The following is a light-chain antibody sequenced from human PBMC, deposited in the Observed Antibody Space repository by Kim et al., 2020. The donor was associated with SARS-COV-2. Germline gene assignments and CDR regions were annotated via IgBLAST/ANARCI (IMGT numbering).Light chain of an antibody. CDR1: TNNVDNQG. J-gene: IGLJ3*02. CDR2: RNN. Sequence: QTATLTCTGNTNNVDNQGATWLQHHQGHPPKLLSYRNNNRPSGISERFSTSRSGNTASLTITGLQPEDEADYYCAAWDISLSVWVFGGGTQLTVL. CDR3: AAWDISLSVWV. V-gene: IGLV10-54*01.